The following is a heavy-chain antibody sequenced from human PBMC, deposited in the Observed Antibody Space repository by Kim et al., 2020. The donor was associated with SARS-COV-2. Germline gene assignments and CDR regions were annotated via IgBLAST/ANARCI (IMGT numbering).Heavy chain of an antibody. J-gene: IGHJ2*01. Sequence: SNPAHKCRVTISVDTSKNQFSLKLSSVTAADTAVYYCARGRQGRGWYFDLWGRGTLVTVSS. V-gene: IGHV4-34*13. CDR3: ARGRQGRGWYFDL.